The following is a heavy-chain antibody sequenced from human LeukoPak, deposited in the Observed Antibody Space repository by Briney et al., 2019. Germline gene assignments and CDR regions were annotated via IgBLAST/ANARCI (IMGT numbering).Heavy chain of an antibody. J-gene: IGHJ5*02. D-gene: IGHD3-22*01. CDR3: ARDRQPYYYDSSGYYHNWFDP. CDR1: GFTFSSYW. V-gene: IGHV3-7*03. CDR2: IKQDGSEK. Sequence: GGSLRLSCAASGFTFSSYWMSWVRQAPGKGLEWVANIKQDGSEKYYVDSVKGRFTISRDNAKNSLYLQMNSLRAEDTAVYYCARDRQPYYYDSSGYYHNWFDPWGQGTLVTVSS.